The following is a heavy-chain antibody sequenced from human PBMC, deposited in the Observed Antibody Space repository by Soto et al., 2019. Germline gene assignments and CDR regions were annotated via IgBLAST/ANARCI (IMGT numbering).Heavy chain of an antibody. CDR2: MNANSGNT. Sequence: QVQLVQSGAEVKKPGASVKVSCKASGYTFTSYDINWVRQATGQGLEWMGWMNANSGNTEYAQKFQGRVTMTRDTSISTAYMELSSLRSEDTAVYYCARGNGRGFLERCPFDYWGQGTLVTVSS. J-gene: IGHJ4*02. CDR1: GYTFTSYD. CDR3: ARGNGRGFLERCPFDY. V-gene: IGHV1-8*01. D-gene: IGHD3-3*01.